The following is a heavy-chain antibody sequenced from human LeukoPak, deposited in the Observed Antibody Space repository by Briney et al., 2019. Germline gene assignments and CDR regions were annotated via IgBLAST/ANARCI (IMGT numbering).Heavy chain of an antibody. CDR3: ARASSGWYGLFDY. D-gene: IGHD6-19*01. J-gene: IGHJ4*02. CDR2: ISHSGST. V-gene: IGHV4-59*01. CDR1: GGSISNYY. Sequence: SETLSLTCTISGGSISNYYWSWIRQRPGKGLEWIGYISHSGSTNYNPSLKSRVTISVDTSKNQFSLKLSSVTAADTAVYYCARASSGWYGLFDYWGQGTLVTVSS.